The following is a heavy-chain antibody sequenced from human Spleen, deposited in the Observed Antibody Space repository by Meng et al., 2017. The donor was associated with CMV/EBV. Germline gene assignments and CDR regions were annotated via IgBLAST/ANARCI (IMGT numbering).Heavy chain of an antibody. CDR2: ISYDGSNK. V-gene: IGHV3-30*04. D-gene: IGHD2-2*01. CDR3: ARDYGLGYCSSTSCYKLDY. Sequence: GSLRLSCAASGFTFSSYAMHWVRQAPGKGLEWVAVISYDGSNKYYADSVKGRFTISRDNSKNTLYLQMNSLRAEDTAVYYCARDYGLGYCSSTSCYKLDYWGQGTLVTVSS. CDR1: GFTFSSYA. J-gene: IGHJ4*02.